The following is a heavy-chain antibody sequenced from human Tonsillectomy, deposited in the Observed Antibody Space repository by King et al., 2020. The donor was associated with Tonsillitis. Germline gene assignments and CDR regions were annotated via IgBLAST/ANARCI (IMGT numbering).Heavy chain of an antibody. V-gene: IGHV3-23*04. Sequence: VQLVESGGGLVQPGGSLRLSCAASGFTFNSFAMNWVRQVPGMGLEWVSTISGCGGNTYYADSVKGRFTISRDNPGNTLYLQMNSLRAEDTAVYYCAKGAGYAVAGTGSKFDFWGLGTLVTVSS. CDR1: GFTFNSFA. CDR2: ISGCGGNT. D-gene: IGHD2-15*01. CDR3: AKGAGYAVAGTGSKFDF. J-gene: IGHJ4*02.